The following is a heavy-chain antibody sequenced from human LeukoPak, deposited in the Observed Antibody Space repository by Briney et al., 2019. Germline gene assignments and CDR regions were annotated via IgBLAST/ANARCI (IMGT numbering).Heavy chain of an antibody. D-gene: IGHD3-3*01. Sequence: ASVKVSCKASGYTFTSYAMNWVRQAPGQGLEWMGWINTNTGNPTYAQGFTGRFVFSLDTSVSTAYLQISSLKAEDTAVYYCARGSEVLRFLEWLPLAPYYYYGMDVWGQGTTVTVSS. CDR3: ARGSEVLRFLEWLPLAPYYYYGMDV. CDR1: GYTFTSYA. V-gene: IGHV7-4-1*02. J-gene: IGHJ6*02. CDR2: INTNTGNP.